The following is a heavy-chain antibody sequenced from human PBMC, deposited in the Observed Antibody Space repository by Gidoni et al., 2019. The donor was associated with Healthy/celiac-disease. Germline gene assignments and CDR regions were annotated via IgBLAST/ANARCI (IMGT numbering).Heavy chain of an antibody. V-gene: IGHV3-23*01. CDR1: GFTFSSYA. Sequence: EVQLLESGGGLVQPGGSLRLSCAASGFTFSSYAMSWVRQAPGKGLEWVSAISGSGGSTYYADAVKCRFTISRDNSKNTLYLQMNSLRAEDTAVYYCAKGGGYCSSTSCYTGGYYYYMDVWGKGTTVTVSS. J-gene: IGHJ6*03. D-gene: IGHD2-2*02. CDR2: ISGSGGST. CDR3: AKGGGYCSSTSCYTGGYYYYMDV.